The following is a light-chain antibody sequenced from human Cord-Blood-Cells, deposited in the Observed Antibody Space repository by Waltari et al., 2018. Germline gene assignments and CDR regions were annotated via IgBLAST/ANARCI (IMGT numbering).Light chain of an antibody. CDR3: QSADSSGTYVV. V-gene: IGLV3-25*02. CDR2: KDS. CDR1: ALPKQY. Sequence: SYELTQPPSVSVSPGQTARITCSGDALPKQYAYWYPQKPGQAPVLVIYKDSERPSGIPERFSGSSSGKTFTLTISGVQAEDEADYYCQSADSSGTYVVFGGGTKLTVL. J-gene: IGLJ2*01.